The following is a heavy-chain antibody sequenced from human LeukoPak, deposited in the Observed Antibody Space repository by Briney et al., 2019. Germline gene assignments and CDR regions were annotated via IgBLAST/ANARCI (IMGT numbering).Heavy chain of an antibody. J-gene: IGHJ4*02. D-gene: IGHD5-18*01. CDR3: AKAYTAMADFDY. CDR1: GFTFSSYA. V-gene: IGHV3-23*01. CDR2: ISGSGGST. Sequence: GGSLRLSCAASGFTFSSYATSWVRQAPGKGLEWVSAISGSGGSTYYADSAKGRFTISRDNSKNTLYLQMNSLRAEDTAVYYCAKAYTAMADFDYWGQGTLVTVSS.